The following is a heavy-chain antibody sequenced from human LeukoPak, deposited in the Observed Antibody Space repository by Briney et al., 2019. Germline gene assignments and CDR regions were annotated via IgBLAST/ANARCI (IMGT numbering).Heavy chain of an antibody. D-gene: IGHD1-26*01. Sequence: ASVKVSCKASGYTFTSYDINWVRQATGQGLEWMGWMNPNSGNTGYAQKFQGRVTMTEDTSTDTAYMELSSLRSEDTAVYYCATALSVVGAPGGWGQGTLVTVSS. CDR1: GYTFTSYD. CDR2: MNPNSGNT. V-gene: IGHV1-8*02. J-gene: IGHJ4*02. CDR3: ATALSVVGAPGG.